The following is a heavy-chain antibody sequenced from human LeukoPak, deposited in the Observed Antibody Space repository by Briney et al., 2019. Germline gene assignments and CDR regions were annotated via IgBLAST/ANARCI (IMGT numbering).Heavy chain of an antibody. CDR3: ARGPPNWGMVGY. CDR2: MNPNNGNT. D-gene: IGHD7-27*01. Sequence: ASVKVSCKASGFRFTSYDINWVRQASGQGFEWMGWMNPNNGNTGYAQKFQGRVTMTRDTSISTAYMELSSLTFEDTAVYYCARGPPNWGMVGYWGQGTLVTVSS. V-gene: IGHV1-8*01. CDR1: GFRFTSYD. J-gene: IGHJ4*02.